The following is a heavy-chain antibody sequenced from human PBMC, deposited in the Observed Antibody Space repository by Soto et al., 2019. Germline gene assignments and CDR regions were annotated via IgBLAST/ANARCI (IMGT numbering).Heavy chain of an antibody. D-gene: IGHD6-13*01. Sequence: QVQLVESGGGVVQPGRSLRLSCAASGFTFSSYGMHWVRQAPGKGLEWVAVISYDGSNKYYADSVKGRFTISRDNSKNTLYLQMNSLRAEDTAVYYCAKNSGYSSSWLRIGDWYFDLWGRGTLVTVSS. V-gene: IGHV3-30*18. J-gene: IGHJ2*01. CDR3: AKNSGYSSSWLRIGDWYFDL. CDR2: ISYDGSNK. CDR1: GFTFSSYG.